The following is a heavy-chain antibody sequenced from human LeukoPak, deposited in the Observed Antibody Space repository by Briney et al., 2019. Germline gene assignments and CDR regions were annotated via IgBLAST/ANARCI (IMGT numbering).Heavy chain of an antibody. J-gene: IGHJ6*02. CDR2: ISSSSSTI. Sequence: GGSLRLSCAASGFTFNSYSMNWVRQAPGKGLEWVSYISSSSSTIYYADSVKGRFTISRDNAKYSLYLQMNSLRDEDTAVYYCARGPTYYYDSSGYWDSGMDVWGQGTTVTVSS. D-gene: IGHD3-22*01. CDR1: GFTFNSYS. CDR3: ARGPTYYYDSSGYWDSGMDV. V-gene: IGHV3-48*02.